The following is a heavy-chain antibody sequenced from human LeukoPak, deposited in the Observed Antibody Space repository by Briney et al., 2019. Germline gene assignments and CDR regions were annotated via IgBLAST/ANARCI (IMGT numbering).Heavy chain of an antibody. CDR3: ARAARGGGRFDY. D-gene: IGHD3-16*01. J-gene: IGHJ4*02. CDR2: IYYSGST. V-gene: IGHV4-39*01. Sequence: SETLSLTCTVSGGSISSSSYYWGWIRQPPGKGLEWIGSIYYSGSTYYNPSLKSRVTISVDTSKNQFSLKLSSVTAADTAVYYCARAARGGGRFDYWGQGTLVTVSS. CDR1: GGSISSSSYY.